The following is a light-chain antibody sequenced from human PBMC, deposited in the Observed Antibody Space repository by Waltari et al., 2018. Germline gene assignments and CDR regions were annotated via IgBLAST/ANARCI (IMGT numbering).Light chain of an antibody. CDR1: QDILSW. Sequence: DIQMTQSPTSVSASVGDRVTITCRASQDILSWLAWYQQKPGKAPKLLISAASGLESGVPSRFGGRGSGTDFTLTISSLQPEDFATYYCQQADRLPLTFGGGTKVEIK. J-gene: IGKJ4*01. V-gene: IGKV1-12*01. CDR3: QQADRLPLT. CDR2: AAS.